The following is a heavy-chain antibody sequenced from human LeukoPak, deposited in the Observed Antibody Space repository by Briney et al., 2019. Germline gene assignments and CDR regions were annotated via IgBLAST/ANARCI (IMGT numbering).Heavy chain of an antibody. CDR2: IYYSGST. D-gene: IGHD3-3*01. CDR3: ACQGREESPIFGVVIEYFQH. Sequence: PSETLSLTCTVSGGSISSSSYYWGWIRQPPGKGLEWIGSIYYSGSTYYNPSLKSRVTISVDTSKNQFSLKLSSVTAADTAVYYCACQGREESPIFGVVIEYFQHWGQGTLVTVSS. J-gene: IGHJ1*01. CDR1: GGSISSSSYY. V-gene: IGHV4-39*01.